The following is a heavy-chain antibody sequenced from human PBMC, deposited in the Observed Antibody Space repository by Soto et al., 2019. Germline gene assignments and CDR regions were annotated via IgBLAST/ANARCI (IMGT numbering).Heavy chain of an antibody. CDR3: ARVPRKAVAGHYFDY. Sequence: QVQLVQSGAEVKKPGASVKVSCKASGYTFTSYGISWVRQAPGQGLEWMGWISAYNGNTNYAQKLQGRGTITTDTTTSTAYMELRSLSSDDTAVYYCARVPRKAVAGHYFDYWGQGTLVTVSS. D-gene: IGHD6-19*01. V-gene: IGHV1-18*01. J-gene: IGHJ4*02. CDR2: ISAYNGNT. CDR1: GYTFTSYG.